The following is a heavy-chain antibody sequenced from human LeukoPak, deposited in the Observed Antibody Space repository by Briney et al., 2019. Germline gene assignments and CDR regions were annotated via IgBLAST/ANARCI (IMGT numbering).Heavy chain of an antibody. Sequence: PGGSLRLSCAASGFTFSSYSMNWVRQAPGKGLEWVPSISSSGSYIYNADSVKGRFTISRDNAKNSLYLQMNSLRAEDTAVYYCASLDYVLFYWGQGTLVTVSS. CDR1: GFTFSSYS. J-gene: IGHJ4*02. CDR2: ISSSGSYI. D-gene: IGHD4-17*01. V-gene: IGHV3-21*06. CDR3: ASLDYVLFY.